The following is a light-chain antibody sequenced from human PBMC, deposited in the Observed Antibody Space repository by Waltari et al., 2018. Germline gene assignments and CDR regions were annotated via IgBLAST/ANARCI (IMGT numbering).Light chain of an antibody. CDR1: QSVSRA. CDR2: GAS. Sequence: EIVLTPSPGILSLSPGERGTLSCRASQSVSRALAWYQQKPGQAPRLLIYGASSRATAIPDRFSGSGSGTDFSLTISRLEPEDFAVYYCQHYVRLPATFGQGTKVEIK. J-gene: IGKJ1*01. V-gene: IGKV3-20*01. CDR3: QHYVRLPAT.